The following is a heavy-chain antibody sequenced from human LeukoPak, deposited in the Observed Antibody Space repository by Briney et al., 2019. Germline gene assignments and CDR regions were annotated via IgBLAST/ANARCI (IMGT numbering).Heavy chain of an antibody. J-gene: IGHJ4*02. CDR1: RFPFSVYE. CDR2: IASSGTTK. CDR3: TLLAVASDFDY. Sequence: GSLRLSCAVSRFPFSVYEMNWVRQAPGKGLEWVSNIASSGTTKYYADSVKGRFSISRDNAKSSLYLQMNSLRVEDTAVYYCTLLAVASDFDYWGQGALVTVSS. V-gene: IGHV3-48*03. D-gene: IGHD6-19*01.